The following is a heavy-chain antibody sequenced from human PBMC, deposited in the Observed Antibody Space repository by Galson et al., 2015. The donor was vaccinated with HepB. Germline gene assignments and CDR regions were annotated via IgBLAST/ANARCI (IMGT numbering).Heavy chain of an antibody. Sequence: TLSLTCTVSGGSISSYYWSWIRQPPGKGLEWIGYIYYSGSTNYNPSLKSRVTISVDTSKNQFSLKLSSVTAADTAVYYCARGARLQRNWFDPWGQGTLVTVSS. J-gene: IGHJ5*02. D-gene: IGHD1-1*01. CDR2: IYYSGST. V-gene: IGHV4-59*01. CDR1: GGSISSYY. CDR3: ARGARLQRNWFDP.